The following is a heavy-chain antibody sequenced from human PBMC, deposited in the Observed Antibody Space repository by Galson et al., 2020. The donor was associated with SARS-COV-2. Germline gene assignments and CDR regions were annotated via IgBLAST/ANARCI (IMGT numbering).Heavy chain of an antibody. J-gene: IGHJ6*02. D-gene: IGHD3-10*01. Sequence: GESLKISCAASGFSFSSYDMRWVRQAPGKGLEWVSSVSGTGDSATYADSVEGRFIVSRDNSENMVYLQMNSLSAEDTAVYYCAKNYGSGSYYYYYGMDVWGQGTTVTVSS. CDR1: GFSFSSYD. V-gene: IGHV3-23*01. CDR2: VSGTGDSA. CDR3: AKNYGSGSYYYYYGMDV.